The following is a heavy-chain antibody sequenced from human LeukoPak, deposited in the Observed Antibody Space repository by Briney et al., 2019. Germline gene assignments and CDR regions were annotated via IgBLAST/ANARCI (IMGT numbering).Heavy chain of an antibody. V-gene: IGHV4-34*01. CDR1: GGSFSGYY. CDR3: ARRRYYDYVWGSYRPRCYFDY. J-gene: IGHJ4*02. Sequence: PSETLSLTCAVYGGSFSGYYWSWIRQPPGKGLEWIGEINHSGSTNYNPSLQSRVTISVDTSKNQFSLKLSSVTAADTAVYYCARRRYYDYVWGSYRPRCYFDYWGQGTLVTVSS. CDR2: INHSGST. D-gene: IGHD3-16*02.